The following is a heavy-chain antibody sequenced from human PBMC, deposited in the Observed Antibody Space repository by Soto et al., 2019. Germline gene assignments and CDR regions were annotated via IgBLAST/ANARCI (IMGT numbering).Heavy chain of an antibody. CDR1: GFTVSTYG. Sequence: QVQLVESGGGVVQPGRSLRLSCAVSGFTVSTYGMHWVRQAPGKGLEWVAVISRDGGTKYNADSVKGRFTISRDNSRNTLFLEMNSLRSDDMAVYYCSGEVASGYWGQGTLVTFSS. V-gene: IGHV3-30*03. D-gene: IGHD2-21*01. CDR3: SGEVASGY. CDR2: ISRDGGTK. J-gene: IGHJ4*02.